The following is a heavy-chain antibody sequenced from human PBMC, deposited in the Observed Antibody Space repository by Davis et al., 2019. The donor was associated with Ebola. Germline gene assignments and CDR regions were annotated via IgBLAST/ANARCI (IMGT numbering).Heavy chain of an antibody. J-gene: IGHJ3*02. D-gene: IGHD2-8*02. CDR1: GYSFTSHW. Sequence: GESLKISCKGSGYSFTSHWIVWVRQMPGKGLECMGIIYTGDSDTRYSPSFRGQVTISADKSIKTAFLQWNSLKASDTAMYYCASLRRTITGMDDGFDIWGQGTMVTVSS. CDR2: IYTGDSDT. CDR3: ASLRRTITGMDDGFDI. V-gene: IGHV5-51*01.